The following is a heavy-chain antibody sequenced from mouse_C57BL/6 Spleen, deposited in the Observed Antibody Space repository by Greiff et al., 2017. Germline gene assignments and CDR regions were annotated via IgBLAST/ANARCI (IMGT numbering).Heavy chain of an antibody. CDR1: GYTFTSYG. D-gene: IGHD2-3*01. V-gene: IGHV1-81*01. CDR3: ARSGDGYYGDLFAY. J-gene: IGHJ3*01. CDR2: IDPRSGNT. Sequence: VQLQQSGAELARPGASVKLSCKASGYTFTSYGISWVKQRTGQGLEWIGEIDPRSGNTYYNEKFKGQATLTADKSSSTAYMELRSLTSEDSAVYFCARSGDGYYGDLFAYWGQGTLVTVSA.